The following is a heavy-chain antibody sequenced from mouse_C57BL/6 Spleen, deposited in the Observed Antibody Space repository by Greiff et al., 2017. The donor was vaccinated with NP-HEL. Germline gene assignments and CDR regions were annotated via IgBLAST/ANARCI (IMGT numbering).Heavy chain of an antibody. J-gene: IGHJ2*01. CDR1: GYAFSSYW. V-gene: IGHV1-80*01. CDR3: ARRAYGNYFDY. CDR2: IYPGDGDT. Sequence: VQRVESGAELVKPGASVKISCKASGYAFSSYWMNWVKQRPGKGLEWIGQIYPGDGDTNYNGKFKGKATLTADKSSSTAYMQLSSLTSEDSAVYFCARRAYGNYFDYWGQGTTLTVSS. D-gene: IGHD2-1*01.